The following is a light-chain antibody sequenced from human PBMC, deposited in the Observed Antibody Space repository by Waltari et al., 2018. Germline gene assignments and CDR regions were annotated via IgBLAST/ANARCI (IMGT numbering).Light chain of an antibody. Sequence: QSVLTQPPSASGTPGQRVTISCSGSSSNIGSNSINWYQQLPGTAPRLLIYSNTQRPSGVPDRSSCSKSGASASLAISGLQSEDEADYDCAAWDDSLNGVIFGGGTKLTVL. CDR2: SNT. V-gene: IGLV1-44*01. CDR3: AAWDDSLNGVI. CDR1: SSNIGSNS. J-gene: IGLJ2*01.